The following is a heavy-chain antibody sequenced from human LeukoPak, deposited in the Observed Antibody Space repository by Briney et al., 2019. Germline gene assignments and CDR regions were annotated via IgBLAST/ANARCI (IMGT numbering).Heavy chain of an antibody. CDR3: ARGDYYVSGRPTNAFDY. CDR2: INPNSGGT. J-gene: IGHJ4*02. V-gene: IGHV1-2*02. Sequence: ASVKVSCKASGYTFTGYYMHWVRQAPGQGLEWMGWINPNSGGTNYAQKFQGRVTMTRDTSISTAYMELSRLRSDDTAVYYCARGDYYVSGRPTNAFDYWGQGTLVTVSS. D-gene: IGHD3-10*01. CDR1: GYTFTGYY.